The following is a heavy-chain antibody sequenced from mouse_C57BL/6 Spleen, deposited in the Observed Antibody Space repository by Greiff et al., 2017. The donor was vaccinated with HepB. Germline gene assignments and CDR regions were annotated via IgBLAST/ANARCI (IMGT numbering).Heavy chain of an antibody. CDR1: GFTFSSYA. Sequence: EVHLVESGGGLVKPGGSLKLSCAASGFTFSSYAMSWVRQTPEKRLEWVATISDGGSYTYYPDNVKGRFTISRDNAKNNLYLQMSHLKSEDTAMYYCARRWDGYFDYWGQGTTLTVSS. CDR2: ISDGGSYT. CDR3: ARRWDGYFDY. V-gene: IGHV5-4*01. J-gene: IGHJ2*01. D-gene: IGHD4-1*01.